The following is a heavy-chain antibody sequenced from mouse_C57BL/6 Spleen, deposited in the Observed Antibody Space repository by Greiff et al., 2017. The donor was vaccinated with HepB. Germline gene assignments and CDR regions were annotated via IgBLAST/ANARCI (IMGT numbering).Heavy chain of an antibody. CDR1: GYTFTSYW. D-gene: IGHD2-5*01. J-gene: IGHJ2*01. CDR2: IDPSDSYT. Sequence: QVQLQQPGAELVKPGASVKLSCKASGYTFTSYWMQWVKQRPGQGLEWIGEIDPSDSYTNYNQKFKGMATLTVDTSSSTAYMQLSSLTSEDSAVYYCARYSNYVYYFDYWGQGTTLTVSS. V-gene: IGHV1-50*01. CDR3: ARYSNYVYYFDY.